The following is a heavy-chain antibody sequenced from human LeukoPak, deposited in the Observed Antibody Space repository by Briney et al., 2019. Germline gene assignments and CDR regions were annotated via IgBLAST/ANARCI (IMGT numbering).Heavy chain of an antibody. CDR2: VNWNGGST. J-gene: IGHJ4*02. Sequence: GGSLRLSCAASGFTFDDYGMSWVRQAPGKGLEWISGVNWNGGSTGYADSVKGRFTISRDNSKNTLYLQMNSLRAEDTAVYYCAKANRNTMVRGVILDYWGQGTLVTVSS. D-gene: IGHD3-10*01. V-gene: IGHV3-20*04. CDR3: AKANRNTMVRGVILDY. CDR1: GFTFDDYG.